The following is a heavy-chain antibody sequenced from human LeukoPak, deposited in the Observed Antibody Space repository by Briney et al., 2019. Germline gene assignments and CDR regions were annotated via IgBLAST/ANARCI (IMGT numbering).Heavy chain of an antibody. CDR3: ASTRNDYGDYRDAFDI. Sequence: GESLKISCNGSGYXFTSYWICWVRQMPGKGLEWMGTIYPGDSDTRYSPSFQGQVTISADKSICTAYLQWSSLKASDTAMYYCASTRNDYGDYRDAFDIWGQGTMVTVSS. CDR2: IYPGDSDT. CDR1: GYXFTSYW. V-gene: IGHV5-51*01. D-gene: IGHD4-17*01. J-gene: IGHJ3*02.